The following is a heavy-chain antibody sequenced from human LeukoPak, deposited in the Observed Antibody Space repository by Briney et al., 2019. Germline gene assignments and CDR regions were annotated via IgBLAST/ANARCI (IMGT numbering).Heavy chain of an antibody. J-gene: IGHJ4*02. CDR2: INPSGGST. CDR1: GGTFSSYA. D-gene: IGHD5-18*01. Sequence: ASVKVSCKASGGTFSSYAISWVRQAPGQGLEWMGIINPSGGSTSYAQKFQGRVTMTRDTSTSTVYMELSSLRSEDTAVYYCARDMGGYRYGPFDYWGQGTLVIVSS. CDR3: ARDMGGYRYGPFDY. V-gene: IGHV1-46*01.